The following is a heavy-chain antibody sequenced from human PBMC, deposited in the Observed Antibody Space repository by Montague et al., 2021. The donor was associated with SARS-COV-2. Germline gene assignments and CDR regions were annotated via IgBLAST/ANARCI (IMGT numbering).Heavy chain of an antibody. Sequence: SLRLSCAASGFTFSPYAMHRVRQPPGAGLGWVAGISYDGSSKHYPVFAKGRFTISRDASKNTVYLQMNSLRPEETAIYYCARERLRYFDSWGQGVLVTVSS. J-gene: IGHJ4*02. CDR1: GFTFSPYA. V-gene: IGHV3-30-3*01. CDR2: ISYDGSSK. D-gene: IGHD4-17*01. CDR3: ARERLRYFDS.